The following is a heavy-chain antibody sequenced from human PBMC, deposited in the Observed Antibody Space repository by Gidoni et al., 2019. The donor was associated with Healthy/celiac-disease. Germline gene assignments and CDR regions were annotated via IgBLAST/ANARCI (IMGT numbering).Heavy chain of an antibody. Sequence: QVQPVQSGAEVKKPGASVKVSCKASGYTFSSYYIHWVRQAPGQWLEWMVRINHSGGSTNYAQKFQGRVTMTRDTSTSTVYMELSSRRSEDTAVYYCAREGLDTAFDIWGQGTMVTVSS. CDR3: AREGLDTAFDI. V-gene: IGHV1-46*01. CDR1: GYTFSSYY. J-gene: IGHJ3*02. CDR2: INHSGGST.